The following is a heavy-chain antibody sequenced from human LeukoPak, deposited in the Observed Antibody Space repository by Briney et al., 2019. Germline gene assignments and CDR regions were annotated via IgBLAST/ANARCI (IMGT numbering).Heavy chain of an antibody. D-gene: IGHD3-22*01. CDR2: ISAYNGNT. V-gene: IGHV1-18*01. CDR3: ASISYYDSSGHYYPLVY. CDR1: GYTFTSYG. Sequence: ASVKVSCKASGYTFTSYGISWVRQAPGQGLEGMGWISAYNGNTNYAQKLQGRVTMTTDTSTSTAYMELRSLRSDDTAVYYCASISYYDSSGHYYPLVYWGQGTLVTVSS. J-gene: IGHJ4*02.